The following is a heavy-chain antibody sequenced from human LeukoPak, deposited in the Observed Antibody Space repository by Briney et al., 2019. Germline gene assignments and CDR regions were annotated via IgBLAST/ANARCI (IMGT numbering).Heavy chain of an antibody. Sequence: GGSLTLSCTASGFTFTSYWMTWVRQTPEKGLEWVANIRQDGGKKDYVASVKGRFTISRDNAKNSLYLQMNSLRAEDTAVYYCARYYYASAFDYWGQGTLVTVSS. CDR1: GFTFTSYW. CDR3: ARYYYASAFDY. CDR2: IRQDGGKK. D-gene: IGHD3-10*01. J-gene: IGHJ4*02. V-gene: IGHV3-7*01.